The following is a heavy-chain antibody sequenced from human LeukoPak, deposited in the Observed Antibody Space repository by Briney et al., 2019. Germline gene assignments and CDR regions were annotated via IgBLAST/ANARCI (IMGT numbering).Heavy chain of an antibody. D-gene: IGHD4-23*01. J-gene: IGHJ4*02. CDR3: ARGVNGISFTFDY. Sequence: GGSLRLSCVASGFTFDDYSMHWVRQLPGKGLEWVSLISGDGVTTYYADSVTGRATISRDNGKNSLSLQMNSLKSEATAFYYCARGVNGISFTFDYWGRGTLVTVSS. CDR1: GFTFDDYS. CDR2: ISGDGVTT. V-gene: IGHV3-43*02.